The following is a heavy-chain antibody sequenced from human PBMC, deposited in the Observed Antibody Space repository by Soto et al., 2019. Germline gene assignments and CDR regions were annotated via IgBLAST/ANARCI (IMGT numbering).Heavy chain of an antibody. CDR3: AKHHGGVLSHFHS. CDR1: GFTFSSYA. CDR2: ISYDGSNK. J-gene: IGHJ4*02. D-gene: IGHD3-10*01. Sequence: GGSLRLSCAASGFTFSSYAMHWVRQAPGKGLEWAAVISYDGSNKYYADFVKGRFTISRDNSMHTLYLQMDSLSAEDTAIYYCAKHHGGVLSHFHSWGQGTQVTVSS. V-gene: IGHV3-30-3*02.